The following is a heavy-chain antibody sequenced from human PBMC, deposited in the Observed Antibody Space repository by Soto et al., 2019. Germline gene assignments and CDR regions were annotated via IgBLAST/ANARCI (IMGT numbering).Heavy chain of an antibody. CDR3: ARGFGRFNY. Sequence: EVQLLESGGGLVQPGGSLRLSCGVSGFTFNDFEMNWVRQAPGKGLEWLAYIDGSGTTKKYADSVRGRFTISRDNPNNSLFLQMSRGSAADTAIYYCARGFGRFNYWGEGRMVSVSS. D-gene: IGHD3-10*01. J-gene: IGHJ4*02. CDR1: GFTFNDFE. V-gene: IGHV3-48*03. CDR2: IDGSGTTK.